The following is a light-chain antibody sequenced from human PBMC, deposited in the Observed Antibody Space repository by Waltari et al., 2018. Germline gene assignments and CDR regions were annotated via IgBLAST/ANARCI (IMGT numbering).Light chain of an antibody. CDR3: SSYTSSSTVV. V-gene: IGLV2-14*01. J-gene: IGLJ2*01. CDR1: SSDVGGYNY. CDR2: EVS. Sequence: QSALTQPASVSGSPGQSITISCTGTSSDVGGYNYVSWYQQHPGKAPKLRIYEVSNRPAGVSNRFSGSKAGNTASLTISGRQAEDEAEYYCSSYTSSSTVVFGGGTKLTVL.